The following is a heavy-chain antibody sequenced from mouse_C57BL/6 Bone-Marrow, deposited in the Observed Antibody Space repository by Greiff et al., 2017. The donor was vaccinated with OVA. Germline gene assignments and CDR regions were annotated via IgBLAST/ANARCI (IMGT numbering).Heavy chain of an antibody. V-gene: IGHV5-4*01. CDR1: GFTFSSYA. CDR3: ARGEDSGTDAMDY. D-gene: IGHD4-1*01. J-gene: IGHJ4*01. Sequence: VQLKESGGGLVKPGGSLKLSCAASGFTFSSYAMSWVRQTPEKRLEWVATISDGGSYTYYPDNVKGRFTSSRDNAKNNLYLQMSHLKSEDTAMYYCARGEDSGTDAMDYWGQGTSVTVSS. CDR2: ISDGGSYT.